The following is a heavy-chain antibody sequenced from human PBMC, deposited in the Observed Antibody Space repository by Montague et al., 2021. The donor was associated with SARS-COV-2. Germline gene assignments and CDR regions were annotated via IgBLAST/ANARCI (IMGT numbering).Heavy chain of an antibody. CDR1: GFTSSRNS. J-gene: IGHJ4*02. CDR3: ARGGEIDVWAPFGH. D-gene: IGHD3-16*01. Sequence: SLRLSCATSGFTSSRNSMNWVRQAPGKGLEWVSTISSDTLHTFYAESVKGRFTISRDNAKNEPYLQMNSLRAEDMAVYYYARGGEIDVWAPFGHWGQGTLVTVSS. V-gene: IGHV3-21*01. CDR2: ISSDTLHT.